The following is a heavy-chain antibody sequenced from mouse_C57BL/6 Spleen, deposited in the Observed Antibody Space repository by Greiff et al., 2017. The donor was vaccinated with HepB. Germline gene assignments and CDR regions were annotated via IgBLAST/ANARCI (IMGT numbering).Heavy chain of an antibody. D-gene: IGHD1-1*01. CDR2: IYPGDGDT. Sequence: VQLQQSGAELVKPGASVKISCKASGYAFSSYWMNWVKQRPGKGLEWIGQIYPGDGDTNYKGKFKGKATLTADKSSSTAYMQLSSLTSEDSAVYFCARELLLRYNYARDYWGQGTSVTVSS. V-gene: IGHV1-80*01. J-gene: IGHJ4*01. CDR1: GYAFSSYW. CDR3: ARELLLRYNYARDY.